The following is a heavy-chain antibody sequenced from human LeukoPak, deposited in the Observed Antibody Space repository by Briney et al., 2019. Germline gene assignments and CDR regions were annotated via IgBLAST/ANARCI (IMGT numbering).Heavy chain of an antibody. V-gene: IGHV3-66*01. J-gene: IGHJ6*02. D-gene: IGHD6-6*01. Sequence: GGSLRLSCAASGFTVRSDYMSWVRQAPMKGLEWVSVIYRGSTYYADSVKGRFTVSSDNSKNAVDLQMNSLRVEDTAVYYCARDPGLANGKGDWGQGTTVTVS. CDR3: ARDPGLANGKGD. CDR2: IYRGST. CDR1: GFTVRSDY.